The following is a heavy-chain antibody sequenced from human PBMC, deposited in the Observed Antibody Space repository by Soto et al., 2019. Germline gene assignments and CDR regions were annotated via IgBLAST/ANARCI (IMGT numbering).Heavy chain of an antibody. J-gene: IGHJ6*02. CDR3: ARHGSSYLIYYYGMDV. CDR1: GYSFTSYW. D-gene: IGHD6-13*01. CDR2: IDPSDSYT. V-gene: IGHV5-10-1*01. Sequence: GESLKISFKVSGYSFTSYWICWVRQMPGKGLEWMGRIDPSDSYTNYSPSFQGHVTISADKSISTAYLQWSSLKASDTAMYYCARHGSSYLIYYYGMDVWGQGTTVTVSS.